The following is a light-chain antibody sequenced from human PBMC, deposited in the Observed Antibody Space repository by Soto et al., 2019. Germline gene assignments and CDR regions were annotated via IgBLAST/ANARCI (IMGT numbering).Light chain of an antibody. Sequence: QFVLTQPPSASGTPGQRVTISCSGSSSNIGSNYVYWYQQLPGTAPKLLIYRNNQRPSGVPDRFSGSKSGTSASLAISGLRSEDEADYYCAAWDDSLSGHGVFGTGTKVTVL. CDR2: RNN. J-gene: IGLJ1*01. CDR1: SSNIGSNY. CDR3: AAWDDSLSGHGV. V-gene: IGLV1-47*01.